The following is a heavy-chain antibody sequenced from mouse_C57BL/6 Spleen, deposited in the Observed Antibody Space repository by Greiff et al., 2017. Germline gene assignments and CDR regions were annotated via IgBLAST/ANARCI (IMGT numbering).Heavy chain of an antibody. CDR1: GYTFTDYY. CDR3: ARPDSSGYWFAY. V-gene: IGHV1-26*01. J-gene: IGHJ3*01. CDR2: INPNNGGT. D-gene: IGHD3-2*02. Sequence: EVQLQQSGPELVKPGASVKISCKASGYTFTDYYMNWVKQSHGKSLEWIGDINPNNGGTSYNQKFKGKATLTVDKSSSTAYMELRSLTSEDSAVYYCARPDSSGYWFAYWGQGTLVTVSA.